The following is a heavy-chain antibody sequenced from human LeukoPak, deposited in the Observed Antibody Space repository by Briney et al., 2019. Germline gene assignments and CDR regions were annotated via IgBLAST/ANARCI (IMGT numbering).Heavy chain of an antibody. CDR1: GFTFSSYW. V-gene: IGHV3-74*01. D-gene: IGHD3-3*01. CDR2: ISGDGSNA. J-gene: IGHJ4*02. CDR3: AREWGVVTPFDY. Sequence: GGSLSLSCAASGFTFSSYWMHWVRHAPGRGLVWVSRISGDGSNATYAHCVKGRFTIDRDNAKNTLYLQMSSLRAEDTAVYYCAREWGVVTPFDYWGQGTLVTVSS.